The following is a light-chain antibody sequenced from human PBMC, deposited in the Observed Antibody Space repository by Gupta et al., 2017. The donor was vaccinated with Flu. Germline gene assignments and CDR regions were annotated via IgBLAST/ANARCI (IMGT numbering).Light chain of an antibody. CDR1: SSDAGGYNY. V-gene: IGLV2-14*01. CDR2: EVS. J-gene: IGLJ3*02. Sequence: QAALALPPSPSRSPGPSRTTSCTGTSSDAGGYNYAAWYQQHTGKAHKLMLDEVSSRPSGVATRFSGAKSGNTAALTIAGRQAEDEADYYCSSYTISSTSVFGGGTKLTVL. CDR3: SSYTISSTSV.